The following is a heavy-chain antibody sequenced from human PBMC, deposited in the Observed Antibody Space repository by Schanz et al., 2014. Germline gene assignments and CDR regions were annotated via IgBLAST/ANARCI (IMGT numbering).Heavy chain of an antibody. CDR1: GFTFSDYY. CDR3: SKDKQGSRSDDS. Sequence: QVQLVESGGGLVKPGGSLRLSCAASGFTFSDYYMSWIRQAPGKGLEWVSHISGSGGDSVDYADSVKGRFTISRDNTRNSLYLQMNSLRVDDTAVYYCSKDKQGSRSDDSWGQGTLVTVSS. CDR2: ISGSGGDSV. J-gene: IGHJ5*01. D-gene: IGHD2-15*01. V-gene: IGHV3-11*01.